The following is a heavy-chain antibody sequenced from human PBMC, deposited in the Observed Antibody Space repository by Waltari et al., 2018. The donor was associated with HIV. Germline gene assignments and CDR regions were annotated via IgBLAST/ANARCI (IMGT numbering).Heavy chain of an antibody. CDR3: AREGIVAAPFDF. D-gene: IGHD2-15*01. Sequence: QVQLVESGGGLVQPGGSLRLSCAAPGSLFRDFAIHWVRQAPGKGLEWVAVISRDGSSKYYADSVQGRFTISRDNSKNSLHLHMNSLRPKDTAVYYCAREGIVAAPFDFWGLGTLVTVSS. V-gene: IGHV3-30*01. J-gene: IGHJ4*02. CDR2: ISRDGSSK. CDR1: GSLFRDFA.